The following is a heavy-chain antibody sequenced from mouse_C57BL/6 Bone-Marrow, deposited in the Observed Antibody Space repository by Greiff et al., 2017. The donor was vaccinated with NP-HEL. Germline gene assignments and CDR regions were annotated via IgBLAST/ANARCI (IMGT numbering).Heavy chain of an antibody. J-gene: IGHJ2*01. CDR1: GYTFTSYW. V-gene: IGHV1-64*01. CDR3: ARGGGYDGYYFDY. D-gene: IGHD2-2*01. CDR2: IHPNSGST. Sequence: VKLMESGAELVKPGASVKLSCKASGYTFTSYWMHWVKQRPGQGLEWIGMIHPNSGSTNYNEKFKSKATLTVDKSSSTAYMQLSSLTSEDSAVYYCARGGGYDGYYFDYWGQGTTLTVSS.